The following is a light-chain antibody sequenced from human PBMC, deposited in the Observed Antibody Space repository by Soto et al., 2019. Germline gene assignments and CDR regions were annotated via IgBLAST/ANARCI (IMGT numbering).Light chain of an antibody. CDR2: QFS. CDR3: MQNTHWPIT. J-gene: IGKJ5*01. Sequence: VMMAQSPLSLPVALGQPASISCSSSHSLVYSDRDTFLSWFQQRPGQSTRRLLSQFSNRDSGVPDRCSGSGAGTDFTLKSSSVEADDVAVYYCMQNTHWPITFGQGTRLEIK. V-gene: IGKV2-30*01. CDR1: HSLVYSDRDTF.